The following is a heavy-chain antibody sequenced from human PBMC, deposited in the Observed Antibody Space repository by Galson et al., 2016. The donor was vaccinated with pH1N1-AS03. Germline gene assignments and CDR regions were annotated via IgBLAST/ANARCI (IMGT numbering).Heavy chain of an antibody. J-gene: IGHJ6*02. D-gene: IGHD7-27*01. CDR2: LSSRGDDA. CDR1: GFTFSTYS. V-gene: IGHV3-23*01. CDR3: AKGQLGILFYGIHV. Sequence: SLRLSCAASGFTFSTYSMAWVRQAPGKGPEWVSALSSRGDDAYYADSVKGRFTISRDNSMNTLYLQMHSLKAEDTAVYYCAKGQLGILFYGIHVWGQGTTVIVSS.